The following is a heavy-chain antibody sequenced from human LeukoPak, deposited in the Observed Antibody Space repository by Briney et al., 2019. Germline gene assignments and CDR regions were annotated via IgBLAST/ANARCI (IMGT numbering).Heavy chain of an antibody. CDR1: GFTFDDYG. CDR2: INWNGGST. Sequence: TGGSLRLSXAASGFTFDDYGMSWVRQTPGKGLEWVSGINWNGGSTCYADSVKGRFTISRDNAKNSLYLQMNSLRAEDTALYYCARRNDYGDYLWGQGTLVTVSS. D-gene: IGHD4-17*01. J-gene: IGHJ5*02. CDR3: ARRNDYGDYL. V-gene: IGHV3-20*04.